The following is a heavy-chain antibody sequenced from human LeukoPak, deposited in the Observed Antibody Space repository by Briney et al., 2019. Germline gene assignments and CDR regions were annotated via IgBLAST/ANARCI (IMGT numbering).Heavy chain of an antibody. CDR3: ATSTYCSGGSCYSRTFQY. V-gene: IGHV3-74*01. Sequence: PGGSLRLSCAASGFTFSSYWMHWVRQAPGKGLVWVSRINSDGSSTNYADSVKGRFTISRDNAKNTLYLQMNSLRAEDTAVYYCATSTYCSGGSCYSRTFQYWGQGTLVTVS. CDR2: INSDGSST. D-gene: IGHD2-15*01. CDR1: GFTFSSYW. J-gene: IGHJ4*02.